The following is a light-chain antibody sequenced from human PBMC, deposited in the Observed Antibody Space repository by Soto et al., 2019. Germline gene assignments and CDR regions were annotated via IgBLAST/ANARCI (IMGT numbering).Light chain of an antibody. J-gene: IGLJ1*01. V-gene: IGLV2-14*01. CDR1: SSDFGIYNS. Sequence: QSVLTQPASVSGSPGQSITLLCTGTSSDFGIYNSVSWYQQHPGKAPKLMIHDVGNRPSGVSSRFSGSRSGNTASLTISGLQAEDVADYYCSSFTSSSSYVFGPGKKVTDL. CDR3: SSFTSSSSYV. CDR2: DVG.